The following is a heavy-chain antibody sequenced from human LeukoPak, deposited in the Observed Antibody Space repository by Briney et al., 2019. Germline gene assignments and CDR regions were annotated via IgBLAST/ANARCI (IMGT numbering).Heavy chain of an antibody. CDR3: AGDLTGTTGY. D-gene: IGHD1-20*01. CDR2: IYYSGST. Sequence: SETLSLTCTVSRGSLSSYYWSWIRQPPGKGLEWIGYIYYSGSTNYNPSLKSRVTISVDTSKNQFSLKLSSVTAADTAVYYCAGDLTGTTGYWGQGTLVTVSS. CDR1: RGSLSSYY. V-gene: IGHV4-59*01. J-gene: IGHJ4*02.